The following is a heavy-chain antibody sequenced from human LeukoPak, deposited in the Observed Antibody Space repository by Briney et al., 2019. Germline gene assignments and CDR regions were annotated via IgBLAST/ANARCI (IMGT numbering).Heavy chain of an antibody. CDR1: GFTFSSYW. V-gene: IGHV3-7*01. Sequence: GGSLRLSCAASGFTFSSYWMSWVRQAPGKGLEWVANIKQDGSEKYYVDSVKGRFTISRDNAKNSLYLQMSSLRAEDTAVYYCARDEYYYDSSGYTGSDYWGQGTLVTVSS. J-gene: IGHJ4*02. CDR3: ARDEYYYDSSGYTGSDY. D-gene: IGHD3-22*01. CDR2: IKQDGSEK.